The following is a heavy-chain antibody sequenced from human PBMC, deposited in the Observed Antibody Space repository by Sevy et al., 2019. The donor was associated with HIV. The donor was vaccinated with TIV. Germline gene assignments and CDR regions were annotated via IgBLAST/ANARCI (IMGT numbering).Heavy chain of an antibody. Sequence: GGSLRLSCAASGFTFSSYAMSWVRQAPGKGLEWVSAISGSGGSTYYADSVKGQFTIPRDNSKNTLYLQMNSLRAEDTAVYYCAKDQGSGTMVRGANNWFDPRGQGTLVTVS. CDR1: GFTFSSYA. V-gene: IGHV3-23*01. J-gene: IGHJ5*02. CDR2: ISGSGGST. D-gene: IGHD3-10*01. CDR3: AKDQGSGTMVRGANNWFDP.